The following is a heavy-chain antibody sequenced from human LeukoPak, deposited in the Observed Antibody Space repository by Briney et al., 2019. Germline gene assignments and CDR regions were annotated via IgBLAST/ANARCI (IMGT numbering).Heavy chain of an antibody. CDR3: ARQKTDCSGGSCSNWFDP. V-gene: IGHV3-21*01. CDR2: ISSSSDYI. CDR1: AFTFNTYT. J-gene: IGHJ5*02. Sequence: GGSLRLSCAASAFTFNTYTMHWVRQAPGKGPEWVSSISSSSDYIYYADSVKGRFTISRDNAQNSLHLQMNSLRAEDTAVYYCARQKTDCSGGSCSNWFDPWGQGTLVTVSS. D-gene: IGHD2-15*01.